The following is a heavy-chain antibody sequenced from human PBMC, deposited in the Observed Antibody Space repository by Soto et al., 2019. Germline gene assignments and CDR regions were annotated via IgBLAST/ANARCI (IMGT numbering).Heavy chain of an antibody. D-gene: IGHD3-3*01. CDR3: ARDAGITIFGLGYGMDF. CDR2: ISGSSSYI. Sequence: CRAASRLTFYIYVMNWVRKAPGKGLDWVSSISGSSSYIYYADSVKGRFTISRDNAKNSLYLQMNSLRAEDTAVYYCARDAGITIFGLGYGMDFLGQGTTVTV. J-gene: IGHJ6*02. V-gene: IGHV3-21*01. CDR1: RLTFYIYV.